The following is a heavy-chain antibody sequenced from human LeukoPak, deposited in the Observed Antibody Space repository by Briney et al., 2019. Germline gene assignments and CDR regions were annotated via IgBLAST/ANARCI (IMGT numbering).Heavy chain of an antibody. J-gene: IGHJ4*02. Sequence: GASVKVSCKASGYTFTRYGISWVRQAPGQGLEWMGWISAYNGNTNHAQKLQGRVTMTADTSTSTAYMELSSLRSEDTAVYYCARGLGIAARPLWRDRGDWFDYWGQGTLVTVSS. CDR3: ARGLGIAARPLWRDRGDWFDY. V-gene: IGHV1-18*01. D-gene: IGHD6-6*01. CDR1: GYTFTRYG. CDR2: ISAYNGNT.